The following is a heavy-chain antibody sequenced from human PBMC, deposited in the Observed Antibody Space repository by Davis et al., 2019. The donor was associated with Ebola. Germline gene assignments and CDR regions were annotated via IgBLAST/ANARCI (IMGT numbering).Heavy chain of an antibody. V-gene: IGHV3-7*01. CDR1: GFTITTYA. CDR3: ARARGIADY. D-gene: IGHD2-21*01. J-gene: IGHJ4*02. Sequence: GESLKISCVVSGFTITTYAMSWVRQAPGKGLEWVANIKQDGSEKYYVDSVKGRFTISRDNAKNSLYLQMNSLRAEDTAVYYCARARGIADYWGQGTLVTVSS. CDR2: IKQDGSEK.